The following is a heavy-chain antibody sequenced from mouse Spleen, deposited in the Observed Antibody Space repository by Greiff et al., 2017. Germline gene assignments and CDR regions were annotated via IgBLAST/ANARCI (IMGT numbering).Heavy chain of an antibody. CDR1: GFTFSSFG. CDR2: ISSGSSTI. J-gene: IGHJ4*01. V-gene: IGHV5-17*02. Sequence: EVKLMESGGGLVQPGGSRKLSCAASGFTFSSFGMHWVRQAPEKGLEWVAYISSGSSTIYYADTVKGRFTISRDNPKNTLFLQMTSLRSEDTAMYYCARSYYAMDYWGQGTSVTVSS. D-gene: IGHD6-5*01. CDR3: ARSYYAMDY.